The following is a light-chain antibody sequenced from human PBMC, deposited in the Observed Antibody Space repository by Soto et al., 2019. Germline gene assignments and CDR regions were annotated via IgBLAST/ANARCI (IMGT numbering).Light chain of an antibody. V-gene: IGKV1-9*01. Sequence: IQLTQSPSSLSASIGDRVTITCRAGQGISTFLAWYQQTPRKAPKLLIYAASTLQSGVPSRFSGSGSGTDFTLTISSLQPEDFATYYCQQLHSYPLTCGGGAKVEI. CDR1: QGISTF. CDR3: QQLHSYPLT. CDR2: AAS. J-gene: IGKJ4*01.